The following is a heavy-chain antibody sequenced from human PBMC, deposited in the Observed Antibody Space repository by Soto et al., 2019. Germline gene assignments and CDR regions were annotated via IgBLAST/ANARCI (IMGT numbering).Heavy chain of an antibody. Sequence: GGSLRLSCAASGFTFSDDYIHWIRRAPGKGLEWISYISGNGEVIQYAASAMGRFTISRDNAENSGYLEMESLRDEDTALSYCARDVDADFRTDFEYWGRGTLVTVSS. J-gene: IGHJ4*02. CDR3: ARDVDADFRTDFEY. V-gene: IGHV3-11*01. D-gene: IGHD4-17*01. CDR1: GFTFSDDY. CDR2: ISGNGEVI.